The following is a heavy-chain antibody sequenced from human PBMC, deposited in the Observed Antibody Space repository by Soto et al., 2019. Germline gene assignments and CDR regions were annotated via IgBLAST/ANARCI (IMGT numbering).Heavy chain of an antibody. CDR1: GYTFTSYA. J-gene: IGHJ6*02. D-gene: IGHD2-2*01. CDR2: INAGNGNT. V-gene: IGHV1-3*01. Sequence: ASVKVSCKASGYTFTSYAMHWVRQAPGQRLEWMGWINAGNGNTKYSQKFQGRVTITRDTSASTAYMELSSLRSEDTAVYYCFRVVVRGGMDVWGQGTTVTVSS. CDR3: FRVVVRGGMDV.